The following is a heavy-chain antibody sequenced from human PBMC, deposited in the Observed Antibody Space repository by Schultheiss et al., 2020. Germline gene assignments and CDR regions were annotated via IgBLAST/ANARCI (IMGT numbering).Heavy chain of an antibody. V-gene: IGHV3-21*01. CDR3: ARAGRPYGCDI. CDR2: ISGSGGST. Sequence: GGSLRLSCAASGFSFDTNSVHWVRQAPGKGLEWVSAISGSGGSTYYADSVKGRCTISRDNARNSLHLQMNSLTPEDTAVYFCARAGRPYGCDIWGQGTMVTVSS. D-gene: IGHD2-15*01. J-gene: IGHJ3*02. CDR1: GFSFDTNS.